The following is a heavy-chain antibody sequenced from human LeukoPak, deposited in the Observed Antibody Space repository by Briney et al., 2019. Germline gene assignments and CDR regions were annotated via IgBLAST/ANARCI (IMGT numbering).Heavy chain of an antibody. V-gene: IGHV4-59*08. CDR1: GGSISSYY. CDR2: IYYSGST. D-gene: IGHD3-16*02. CDR3: ARRGDYVWGSYRQYYFDY. J-gene: IGHJ4*02. Sequence: PSDTLSLTCTVSGGSISSYYWSWIRQPPGKGLEWIGYIYYSGSTNYNPSLKSRVTISVDTSKNQFSLKLSSVTAADTAVYYCARRGDYVWGSYRQYYFDYWGQGTLVTVSS.